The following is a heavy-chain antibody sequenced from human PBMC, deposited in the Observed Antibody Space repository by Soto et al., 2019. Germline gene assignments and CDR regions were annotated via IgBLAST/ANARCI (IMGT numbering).Heavy chain of an antibody. V-gene: IGHV3-21*05. J-gene: IGHJ3*02. Sequence: PGGSLRLSCAASGFTFSSYSMNWVRQAPGKGLEWVSYISSSSSYIYYADSVKGRFTISRDNAKNSLYLQMNSLRAEDTAVYYCARVRESTLTRAFDIWGQGTMVTVSS. CDR1: GFTFSSYS. CDR2: ISSSSSYI. D-gene: IGHD3-10*01. CDR3: ARVRESTLTRAFDI.